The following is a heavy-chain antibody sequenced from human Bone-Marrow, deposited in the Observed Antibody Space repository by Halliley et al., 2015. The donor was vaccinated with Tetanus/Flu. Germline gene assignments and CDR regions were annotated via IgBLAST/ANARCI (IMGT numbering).Heavy chain of an antibody. J-gene: IGHJ4*02. CDR2: IYYTGNS. D-gene: IGHD4-17*01. V-gene: IGHV4-59*09. Sequence: GYIYYTGNSKYNPSLKSRVTISVDTSKKQFSLKVTSVTAADTAVYYCARGVGTVTMIPRFDYWGQGSLVTVSS. CDR3: ARGVGTVTMIPRFDY.